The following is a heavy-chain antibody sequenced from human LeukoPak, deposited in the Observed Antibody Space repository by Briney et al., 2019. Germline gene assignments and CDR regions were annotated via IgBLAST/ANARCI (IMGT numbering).Heavy chain of an antibody. CDR3: ARVGGIVGNWNYGLRY. Sequence: GASVKVSCKASGYTFTSYDINWVRQATGQGLEWMGWMNPNSGNTGYAQKFQGRVTMTRNTSISTAYMELSSLRSEDTAVYYCARVGGIVGNWNYGLRYWGQGTLVTVSS. D-gene: IGHD1-7*01. J-gene: IGHJ4*02. CDR1: GYTFTSYD. CDR2: MNPNSGNT. V-gene: IGHV1-8*01.